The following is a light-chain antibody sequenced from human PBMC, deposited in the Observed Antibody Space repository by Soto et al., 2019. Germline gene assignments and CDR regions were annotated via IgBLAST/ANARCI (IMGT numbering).Light chain of an antibody. Sequence: EIVMTQSPATLSVSPGGRATLSCRASQSISDTLAWYQQKPGQAPRLLIHGASTRAPGFPARFSGSGSGTDLTLTISSLQSEDFAVYYCQQYDNWPWTFCQGTKVEIK. V-gene: IGKV3-15*01. J-gene: IGKJ1*01. CDR3: QQYDNWPWT. CDR1: QSISDT. CDR2: GAS.